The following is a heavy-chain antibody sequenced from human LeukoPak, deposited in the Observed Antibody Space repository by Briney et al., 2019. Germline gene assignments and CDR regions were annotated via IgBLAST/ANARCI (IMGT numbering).Heavy chain of an antibody. D-gene: IGHD2-2*01. CDR3: ARGVVSDY. J-gene: IGHJ4*02. V-gene: IGHV3-7*01. CDR2: IKQDGSEK. CDR1: GFTFRNYY. Sequence: GGSLRLSCAASGFTFRNYYMSWVREAPGKGRGWVAKIKQDGSEKYYVDSVKGRFTISRDNAKNSLYLQMNSLRAEDTAVYYCARGVVSDYWGQGTLVTVSS.